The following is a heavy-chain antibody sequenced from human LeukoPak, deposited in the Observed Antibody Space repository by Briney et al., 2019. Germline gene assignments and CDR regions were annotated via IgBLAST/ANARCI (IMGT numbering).Heavy chain of an antibody. Sequence: GGSLRLSCAASGLTLSNYWMTWVRQAPGKGLEWVANINQDGSEKNYVDSVKGRFTISRDNAKNSLYLEMNCLRAEDMGVYYCARDSRGYPYWGQGTLVTVSS. CDR1: GLTLSNYW. CDR3: ARDSRGYPY. J-gene: IGHJ4*02. V-gene: IGHV3-7*05. D-gene: IGHD3-22*01. CDR2: INQDGSEK.